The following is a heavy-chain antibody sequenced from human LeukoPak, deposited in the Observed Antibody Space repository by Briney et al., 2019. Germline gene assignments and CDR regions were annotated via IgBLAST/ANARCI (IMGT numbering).Heavy chain of an antibody. Sequence: GGSLRLSCAASGFTFSSYWMSWVRQAPGKGLEWVANIKQDGSEKYYVDSVKGRFTISRDNAKNSLYLQMNSLRAKDTAVYYCARADYYDSSGYRPYYYYGMDVWGQGTTVTVSS. CDR2: IKQDGSEK. J-gene: IGHJ6*02. V-gene: IGHV3-7*03. CDR3: ARADYYDSSGYRPYYYYGMDV. CDR1: GFTFSSYW. D-gene: IGHD3-22*01.